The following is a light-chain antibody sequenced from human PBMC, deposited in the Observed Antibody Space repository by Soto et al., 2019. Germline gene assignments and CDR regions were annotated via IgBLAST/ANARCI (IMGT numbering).Light chain of an antibody. Sequence: DIVMTQSPDSLAVSLGERATINCKSSQSVFYSSNNRNYLAWYQQKPAQPPKLLIYWASTRESGVPDRFSGSGSGTDLTLTICSLQAEDVAVYYCQQYYSTPYTFGQGTKLEIK. CDR2: WAS. V-gene: IGKV4-1*01. CDR3: QQYYSTPYT. J-gene: IGKJ2*01. CDR1: QSVFYSSNNRNY.